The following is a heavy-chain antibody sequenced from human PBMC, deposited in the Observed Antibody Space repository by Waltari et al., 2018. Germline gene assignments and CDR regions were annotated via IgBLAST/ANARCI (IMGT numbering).Heavy chain of an antibody. CDR2: ISNDGTKK. CDR1: GLTLRSFA. J-gene: IGHJ6*02. Sequence: QVQLVESGGGVVQPGRSLGLSCAASGLTLRSFAWHWVRQVPGKGLGGVGVISNDGTKKYYVDSVKGRFTISRDNFKNMVYMQMNSLRREDTALYYCAREGYDLYSVGMDVWGQGTTVTVSS. CDR3: AREGYDLYSVGMDV. D-gene: IGHD2-21*02. V-gene: IGHV3-30-3*01.